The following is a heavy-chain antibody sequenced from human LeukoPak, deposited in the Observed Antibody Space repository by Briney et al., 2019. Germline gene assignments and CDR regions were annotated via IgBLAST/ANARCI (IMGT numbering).Heavy chain of an antibody. CDR1: GYTFTGYY. D-gene: IGHD5-24*01. V-gene: IGHV1-2*02. J-gene: IGHJ4*02. CDR2: INPNSGGT. Sequence: ASVKVSCKASGYTFTGYYMHWVRQAPGQGLEWMGWINPNSGGTNYAQKFQGRVTMTRDTSISTAYMELSRVRSDDTAVYYCARDALEMATISYFDYWGQGTLVTVSS. CDR3: ARDALEMATISYFDY.